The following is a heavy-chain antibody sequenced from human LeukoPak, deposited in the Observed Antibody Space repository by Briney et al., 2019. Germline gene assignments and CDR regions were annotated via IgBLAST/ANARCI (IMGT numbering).Heavy chain of an antibody. CDR2: IRSNGDTT. D-gene: IGHD1-1*01. CDR1: GFTFRSIA. J-gene: IGHJ4*02. CDR3: AKGQELDDGVFDS. V-gene: IGHV3-23*01. Sequence: EGSLRRSCAASGFTFRSIAMTWVRQAPGKGLEWVSSIRSNGDTTYNADSVKGRFTISRDNSKNTLYLQMNRLRVEDTAIYYCAKGQELDDGVFDSWGQGTLVTVSS.